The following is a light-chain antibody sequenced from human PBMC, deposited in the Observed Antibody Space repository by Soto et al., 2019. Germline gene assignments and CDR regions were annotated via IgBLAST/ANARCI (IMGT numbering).Light chain of an antibody. CDR1: QTVSRF. CDR3: QHYNSYSEA. CDR2: GAS. Sequence: DIQMTQSPSSLSASVGDRVTVTCRASQTVSRFLNWYQHKPGKAPKLLIYGASSLQSGVPSRFSGSGSGTEFTLTISSLQPDDFATYYCQHYNSYSEAFGQGTKVDI. J-gene: IGKJ1*01. V-gene: IGKV1-5*01.